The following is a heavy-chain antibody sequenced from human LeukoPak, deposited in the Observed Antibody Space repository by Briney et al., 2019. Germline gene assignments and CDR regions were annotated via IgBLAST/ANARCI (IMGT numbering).Heavy chain of an antibody. CDR1: GGTFSSYA. CDR3: ARDLGDYGSGNWFDP. CDR2: IILIFGTA. V-gene: IGHV1-69*13. Sequence: SVKVSCKASGGTFSSYAISWVRQAPGQGLEWVGGIILIFGTANYAQKFQGRVTITADESTSTAYMELSSLRSEDTAVYYCARDLGDYGSGNWFDPWGQGTLVTVSS. J-gene: IGHJ5*02. D-gene: IGHD3-10*01.